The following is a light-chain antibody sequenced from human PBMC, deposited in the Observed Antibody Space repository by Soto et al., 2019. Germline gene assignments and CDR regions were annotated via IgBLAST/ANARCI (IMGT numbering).Light chain of an antibody. J-gene: IGKJ1*01. CDR2: DAS. V-gene: IGKV1-5*01. Sequence: DIQLTQTPSTLSATVGEEGTITCRASQTISRWFAWYQQKPVRAPKLLIEDASTLESGGPSRFSGSGSETEVTLTISSLQPDDFATYYCHKYNSYSTFGKGTKVDIK. CDR1: QTISRW. CDR3: HKYNSYST.